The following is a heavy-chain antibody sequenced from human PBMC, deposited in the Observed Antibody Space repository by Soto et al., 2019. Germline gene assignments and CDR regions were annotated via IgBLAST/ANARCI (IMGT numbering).Heavy chain of an antibody. J-gene: IGHJ4*02. D-gene: IGHD4-17*01. Sequence: SEILSLTCSVSGASTSSSSYYWGWIRQPPGKGLEWIGNINYSGSTYYNPSLKSRVTISVDTSKNQFSLNLSSVTAADTAGYYCARTYYGGPGYWGQGTLVTVSS. CDR3: ARTYYGGPGY. CDR1: GASTSSSSYY. CDR2: INYSGST. V-gene: IGHV4-39*01.